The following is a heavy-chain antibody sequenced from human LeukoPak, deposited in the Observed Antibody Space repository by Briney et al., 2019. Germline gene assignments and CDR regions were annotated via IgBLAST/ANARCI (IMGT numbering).Heavy chain of an antibody. CDR3: ARGGHCSSTSCPKHRPPPHVLDWFDP. V-gene: IGHV1-69*01. CDR1: GGTFSSYA. Sequence: RSSVKVSCKASGGTFSSYAISWVRQAPGQGLEWMGGIIPVFGTANYAQKFQGRVTITADESTSTAYMELSSLRSEDTAVYYCARGGHCSSTSCPKHRPPPHVLDWFDPWGQGTLVTVSS. D-gene: IGHD2-2*01. J-gene: IGHJ5*02. CDR2: IIPVFGTA.